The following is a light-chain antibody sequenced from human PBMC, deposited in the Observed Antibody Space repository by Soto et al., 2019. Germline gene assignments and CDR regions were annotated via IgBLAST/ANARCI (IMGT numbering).Light chain of an antibody. CDR3: SSKRTTTSLV. Sequence: QSALTQPASVSGSPGQTITISCTGTSSDVGAYNYVSWYQQHPGKAPRLMIYEVSNRPSGVSDRFSGSKSGNTASLTISGLQTQDEADYFCSSKRTTTSLVFGTGTQLTVL. CDR1: SSDVGAYNY. J-gene: IGLJ1*01. CDR2: EVS. V-gene: IGLV2-14*01.